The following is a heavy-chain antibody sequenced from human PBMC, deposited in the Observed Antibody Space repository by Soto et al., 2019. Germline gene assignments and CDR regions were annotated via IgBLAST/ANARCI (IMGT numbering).Heavy chain of an antibody. CDR2: INPNSGGT. Sequence: VKVTCTASGYTLTVYYMHWVRQAPGQGLEWMGWINPNSGGTNYAQKFQGWVTMTRDTSISTAYMELSRLRSDDTAVYYCARDCQYDILTGPSNYGMDVWGQGTTVTAP. J-gene: IGHJ6*02. D-gene: IGHD3-9*01. CDR1: GYTLTVYY. CDR3: ARDCQYDILTGPSNYGMDV. V-gene: IGHV1-2*04.